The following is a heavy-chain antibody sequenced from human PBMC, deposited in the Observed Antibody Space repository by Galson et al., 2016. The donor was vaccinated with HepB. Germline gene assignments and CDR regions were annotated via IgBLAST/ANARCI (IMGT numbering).Heavy chain of an antibody. J-gene: IGHJ4*02. D-gene: IGHD6-25*01. CDR2: IIPVLGTT. CDR3: ARNEGAAAATFSLDS. CDR1: GGTFSSYA. Sequence: SVKVSCKASGGTFSSYAISWVRQAPGQGLEWMGVIIPVLGTTNYAQQFRVRVTITADESMSTVYMELSSLTSEDTALYYWARNEGAAAATFSLDSWGPGTQVTGSS. V-gene: IGHV1-69*13.